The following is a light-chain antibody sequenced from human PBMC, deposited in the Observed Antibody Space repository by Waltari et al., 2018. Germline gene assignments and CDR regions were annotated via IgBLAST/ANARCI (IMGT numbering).Light chain of an antibody. CDR1: NLRDKL. CDR3: QAWDSSTSVI. CDR2: QAS. V-gene: IGLV3-1*01. J-gene: IGLJ2*01. Sequence: SYDLTQPHSVSVSPGQTASIPCPGDNLRDKLVCWYQQKPGQSPVLVIYQASKLPPGIAERFAGSNSGNTATLTISGTHDMDEAHYYCQAWDSSTSVIFGGGTKLTVL.